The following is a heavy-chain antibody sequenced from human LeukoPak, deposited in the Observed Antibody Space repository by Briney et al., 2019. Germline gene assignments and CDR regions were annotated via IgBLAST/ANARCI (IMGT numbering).Heavy chain of an antibody. V-gene: IGHV4-34*01. J-gene: IGHJ4*02. D-gene: IGHD5-18*01. CDR1: GGSFSGYY. CDR2: INHSGST. CDR3: AARRGYSYVARDY. Sequence: KTSETLSLTCAVYGGSFSGYYWSWIRQPPGKGLEWIGEINHSGSTNYNPSLKSRVTISVDTSKNQFSLKLSSVTAADTAVYYCAARRGYSYVARDYWGQGTLVTVSS.